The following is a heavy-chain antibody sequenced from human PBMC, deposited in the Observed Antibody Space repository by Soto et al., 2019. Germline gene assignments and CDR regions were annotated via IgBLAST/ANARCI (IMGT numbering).Heavy chain of an antibody. J-gene: IGHJ6*02. V-gene: IGHV3-21*01. CDR3: ARVVPAAKVDYYYYYGMDV. CDR1: GFTFSSYS. D-gene: IGHD2-2*01. CDR2: ISSSSSYI. Sequence: GGSLRLSCAASGFTFSSYSMNWVRHAPGKGLEWVSSISSSSSYIYYADSVKGRFTISRDNAKNSLYLQMNSLRAEDTAVYYCARVVPAAKVDYYYYYGMDVWGQGTTVTVSS.